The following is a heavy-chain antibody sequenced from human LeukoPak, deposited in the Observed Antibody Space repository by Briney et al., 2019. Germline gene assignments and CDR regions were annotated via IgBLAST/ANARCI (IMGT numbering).Heavy chain of an antibody. CDR1: GFTFDDYA. D-gene: IGHD5-18*01. V-gene: IGHV3-9*03. CDR3: AKDAGGYSFYFDY. Sequence: AGGSLRLSCAASGFTFDDYAMHWVRQAPGRGLEWVSGISWNSGSIGYADSVKGRFTISRDNAKNSLYLQMNSLRAEDMALYYCAKDAGGYSFYFDYWGQGTPVTVSS. J-gene: IGHJ4*02. CDR2: ISWNSGSI.